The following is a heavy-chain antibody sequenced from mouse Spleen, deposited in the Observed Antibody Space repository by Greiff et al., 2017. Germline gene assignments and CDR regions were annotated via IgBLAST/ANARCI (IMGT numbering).Heavy chain of an antibody. CDR1: GFNIKDYY. Sequence: VQLQQSGAEVVKPGASVKLSCTASGFNIKDYYMHWVKQRAEQGLEWIGRIDPEDGETEYAPKFQGKATLTADTSSNTAYLQLSSLTSEDTAVYYCARGSSSFVYWGQGTLVTVSA. J-gene: IGHJ3*01. CDR2: IDPEDGET. D-gene: IGHD1-1*01. CDR3: ARGSSSFVY. V-gene: IGHV14-2*01.